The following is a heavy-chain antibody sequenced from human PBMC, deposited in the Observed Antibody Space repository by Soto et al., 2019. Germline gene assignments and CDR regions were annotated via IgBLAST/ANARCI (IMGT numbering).Heavy chain of an antibody. J-gene: IGHJ4*02. D-gene: IGHD6-13*01. CDR3: ARDEHSSSLWDFDY. V-gene: IGHV3-30-3*01. Sequence: QVQLVESGGGVVQPGRSLRLSCAASGFTFSSYAMHWVRQAPGKGLEWVAVISYDGSNKYYADSVKGRFTISRDNSKNTLYLQMNILRAEDTAVYYCARDEHSSSLWDFDYWGQGTLVTVSS. CDR2: ISYDGSNK. CDR1: GFTFSSYA.